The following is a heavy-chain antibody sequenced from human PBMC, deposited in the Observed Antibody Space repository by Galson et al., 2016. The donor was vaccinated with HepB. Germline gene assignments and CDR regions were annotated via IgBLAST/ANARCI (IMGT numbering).Heavy chain of an antibody. CDR2: IWYDGNKK. CDR1: GFIFSSYG. D-gene: IGHD3-3*01. J-gene: IGHJ3*01. V-gene: IGHV3-33*03. CDR3: AKDRGTISPRAFDV. Sequence: SLRLSCAASGFIFSSYGMHWVRQAPGKGLEWVAVIWYDGNKKEYADSVKGRFTISRDNSKSTMHLQMSSLRVDDTAVYYCAKDRGTISPRAFDVWGQGTMVTVSS.